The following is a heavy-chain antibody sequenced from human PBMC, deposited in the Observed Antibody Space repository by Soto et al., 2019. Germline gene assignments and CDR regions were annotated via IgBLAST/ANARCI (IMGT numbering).Heavy chain of an antibody. CDR1: GYTFTGYY. D-gene: IGHD4-17*01. CDR2: INPNRGGT. CDR3: ARVPSNDNYGDYGKFDP. V-gene: IGHV1-2*04. Sequence: GASVKVSCKASGYTFTGYYMHWVRQAPGQGLEWMGWINPNRGGTNYAQKFQGWVTMTRDTSISTAYMELSRLRSDDTAVYYCARVPSNDNYGDYGKFDPWGQGTLVTVSS. J-gene: IGHJ5*02.